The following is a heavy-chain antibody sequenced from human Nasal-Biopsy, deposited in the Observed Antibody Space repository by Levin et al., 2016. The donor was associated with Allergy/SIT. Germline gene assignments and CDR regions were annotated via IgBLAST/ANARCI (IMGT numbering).Heavy chain of an antibody. CDR2: IIPMFGGP. CDR1: GGSFSSYA. V-gene: IGHV1-69*13. CDR3: SRDKDYDFWSGFLS. D-gene: IGHD3-3*01. J-gene: IGHJ5*02. Sequence: SVKVSCKALGGSFSSYAISWVRQAPGQGLEWMGVIIPMFGGPNYAQKFQGRVTITADDSTNTAYMEVSSLRSDDTAMYYCSRDKDYDFWSGFLSWGQGTLVTVSS.